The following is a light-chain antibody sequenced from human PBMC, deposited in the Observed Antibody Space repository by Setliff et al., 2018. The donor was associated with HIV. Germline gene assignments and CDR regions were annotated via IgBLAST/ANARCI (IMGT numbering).Light chain of an antibody. CDR2: EVS. Sequence: QSVLTQPASVSGSPGQSITISCTGTSSDVGGYNYVSWYQQHPGKAPKLMIYEVSNRPSGVSNRFSGSKSGNTASLTISGLQAEDEADYYCCSYTSRNTDVFGTGTKVTVL. J-gene: IGLJ1*01. V-gene: IGLV2-14*01. CDR1: SSDVGGYNY. CDR3: CSYTSRNTDV.